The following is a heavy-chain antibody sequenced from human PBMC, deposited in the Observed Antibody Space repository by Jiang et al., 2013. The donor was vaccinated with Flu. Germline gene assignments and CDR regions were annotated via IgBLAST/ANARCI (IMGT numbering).Heavy chain of an antibody. V-gene: IGHV4-39*01. CDR3: ARHSAELRYFDWLLYYLPAMDV. Sequence: GPGLVKPSETLSLTCTVSGGSISNNSYYWGWIRQPPGKGLEWIGSIYYSGSTYYNPSLESRVTISIDTSRNQFSLKLSSVTAADTAMYYCARHSAELRYFDWLLYYLPAMDVWGQGTTVTVSS. D-gene: IGHD3-9*01. CDR1: GGSISNNSYY. J-gene: IGHJ6*02. CDR2: IYYSGST.